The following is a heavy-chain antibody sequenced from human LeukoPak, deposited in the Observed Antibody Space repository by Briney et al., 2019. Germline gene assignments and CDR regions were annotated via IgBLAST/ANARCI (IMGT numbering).Heavy chain of an antibody. CDR3: TKDWGTTGPYEF. J-gene: IGHJ4*02. CDR2: ISKSGSAI. Sequence: GGSLRLSCAASGFTFSSFSMNWVRQAPGKGLGWVSSISKSGSAIYYGDSVKGRFTVSRDNARSSLSLQMNSLRVEDTAMYYCTKDWGTTGPYEFWGQGILVTVSS. CDR1: GFTFSSFS. D-gene: IGHD3-16*01. V-gene: IGHV3-21*06.